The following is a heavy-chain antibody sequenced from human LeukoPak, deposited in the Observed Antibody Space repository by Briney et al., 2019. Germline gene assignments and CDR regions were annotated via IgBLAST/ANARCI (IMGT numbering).Heavy chain of an antibody. V-gene: IGHV4-30-4*08. CDR3: ARLGSAPFDY. D-gene: IGHD3-10*01. CDR2: ISYTGTT. Sequence: PSETLSLTCTVSSVSIRSGDYYWSWIRHPPGKGLEWIGYISYTGTTYYNPSLKSRVTISEDTSKNLFSLKLNSVTAADTAVYYCARLGSAPFDYWGQGTLVTVSS. J-gene: IGHJ4*02. CDR1: SVSIRSGDYY.